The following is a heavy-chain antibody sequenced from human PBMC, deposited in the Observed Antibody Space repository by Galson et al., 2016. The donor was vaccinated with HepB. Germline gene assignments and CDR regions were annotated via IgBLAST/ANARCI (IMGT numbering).Heavy chain of an antibody. CDR3: VILSSSSRDFDF. CDR1: GGTFSSYA. CDR2: IIPMLGIT. D-gene: IGHD6-6*01. J-gene: IGHJ4*01. Sequence: SVKVSCKASGGTFSSYAFSWVRQAPGQGLEWMGGIIPMLGITNYAQKFQGRVTITADKSTSTSYMELSSLRSDDAAVYYCVILSSSSRDFDFWGQEPWSPSPQ. V-gene: IGHV1-69*10.